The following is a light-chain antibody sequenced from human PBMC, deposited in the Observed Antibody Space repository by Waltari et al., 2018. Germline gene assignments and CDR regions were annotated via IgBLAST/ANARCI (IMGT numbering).Light chain of an antibody. J-gene: IGKJ1*01. V-gene: IGKV1-5*03. CDR3: QQYQKSPWT. Sequence: DIQMTQSPSTLSASVGDRVTITCRALQSLNNWLAWFQQKPGKAPKVLIYKASILESGVPSRFSGSVSGTEFTLTISSLQPDDFGSYYCQQYQKSPWTFGQGTKVEIK. CDR1: QSLNNW. CDR2: KAS.